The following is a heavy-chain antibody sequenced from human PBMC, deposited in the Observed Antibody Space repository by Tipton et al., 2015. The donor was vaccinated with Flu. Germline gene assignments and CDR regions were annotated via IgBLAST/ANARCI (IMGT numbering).Heavy chain of an antibody. CDR2: MNPNSGNT. V-gene: IGHV1-8*01. CDR3: ARGTRRLGVVIIRVGYYGMDV. Sequence: QLVQSGAEVKKPGASVKVSCKASGYTFTSYDINWVRQATGQGLEWMGWMNPNSGNTGYAQKFQGRVTMTRNTSISTAYMELSSLRSEDTAVYYCARGTRRLGVVIIRVGYYGMDVWGQGTTVTVSS. D-gene: IGHD3-3*01. J-gene: IGHJ6*02. CDR1: GYTFTSYD.